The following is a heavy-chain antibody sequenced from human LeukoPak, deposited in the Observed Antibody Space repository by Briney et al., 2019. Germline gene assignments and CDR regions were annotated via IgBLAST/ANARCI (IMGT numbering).Heavy chain of an antibody. Sequence: SETLSLTCTVSGGSISNYYWSWLRQPAGKGLEWIGLIYTSGSTNYNPSLKSRVTMSVDTSKNQFSLTLSSVTAADTAVYFCARGGRYYYDSSGYYTGYFQHWGQGTLVTVSS. CDR3: ARGGRYYYDSSGYYTGYFQH. J-gene: IGHJ1*01. CDR1: GGSISNYY. V-gene: IGHV4-4*07. CDR2: IYTSGST. D-gene: IGHD3-22*01.